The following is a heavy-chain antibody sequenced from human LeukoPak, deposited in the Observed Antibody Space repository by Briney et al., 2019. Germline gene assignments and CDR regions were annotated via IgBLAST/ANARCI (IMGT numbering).Heavy chain of an antibody. J-gene: IGHJ4*02. V-gene: IGHV4-4*07. D-gene: IGHD3-10*01. CDR3: ARDLSRGNGVFYFDY. CDR2: IYTSGST. CDR1: GDSISSYY. Sequence: SETLSLTCTVSGDSISSYYWNWIRQPAGKGLEWIERIYTSGSTNYNPSLKSRVTMSVDTSKNQFSLKLSSVTAADTAVYYCARDLSRGNGVFYFDYWGQGTLVSVSS.